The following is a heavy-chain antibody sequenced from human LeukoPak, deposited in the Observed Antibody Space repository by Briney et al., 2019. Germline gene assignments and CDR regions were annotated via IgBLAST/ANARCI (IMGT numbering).Heavy chain of an antibody. J-gene: IGHJ6*02. CDR1: GFTFSSYW. Sequence: GGSLRLSCAASGFTFSSYWMHWVRQAPGKGLVWVSRINSDGSSTSYADSVKGRFTISRDNAKNTLYLQMNSLRAEDTAVYYCARDRAHVDKAQGYGMDVWGQGTTVTVSS. CDR3: ARDRAHVDKAQGYGMDV. D-gene: IGHD5-18*01. V-gene: IGHV3-74*01. CDR2: INSDGSST.